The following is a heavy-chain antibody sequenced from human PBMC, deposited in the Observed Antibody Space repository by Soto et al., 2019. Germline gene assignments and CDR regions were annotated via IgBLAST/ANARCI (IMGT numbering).Heavy chain of an antibody. V-gene: IGHV4-59*01. Sequence: XETLCLTCTVAGGSISSYYWSWIRQPPGQGLEWIGYIYYSGSTNCNPSLKSRVTISVDTSKNQVSLKLSSVTVADTALYYCAREGPLGDFWSGYAPYYYGMDVSGQGSTVTGTS. D-gene: IGHD3-3*01. CDR3: AREGPLGDFWSGYAPYYYGMDV. CDR2: IYYSGST. CDR1: GGSISSYY. J-gene: IGHJ6*01.